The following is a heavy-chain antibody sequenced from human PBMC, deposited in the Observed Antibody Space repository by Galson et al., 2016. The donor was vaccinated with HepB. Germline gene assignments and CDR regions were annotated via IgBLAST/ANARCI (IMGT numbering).Heavy chain of an antibody. CDR3: ARTRGSYFDY. D-gene: IGHD1-26*01. V-gene: IGHV1-69*06. CDR2: IIPIFETA. J-gene: IGHJ4*02. Sequence: SVKVSCKASGGTFSNYAISWVRQAPGQGLEWMGGIIPIFETAESTQKFQGRVTITADKSTGTAYMELRSLRSENTAIYYCARTRGSYFDYWGQGTLVTVSS. CDR1: GGTFSNYA.